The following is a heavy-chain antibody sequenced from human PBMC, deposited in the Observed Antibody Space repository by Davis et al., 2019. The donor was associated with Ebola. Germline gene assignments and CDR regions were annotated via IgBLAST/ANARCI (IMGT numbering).Heavy chain of an antibody. CDR2: MKEDGSEQ. V-gene: IGHV3-7*01. D-gene: IGHD6-19*01. Sequence: GESLKISCAASGFTFTTYYMNWVRQAPGKGLEWVANMKEDGSEQSYVDSVKGRFIIFRDNAKNSLYLQMSSLRAEDTAVYYCARSTRASVSAYSSQDYWGQGTLVTVSS. CDR1: GFTFTTYY. J-gene: IGHJ4*02. CDR3: ARSTRASVSAYSSQDY.